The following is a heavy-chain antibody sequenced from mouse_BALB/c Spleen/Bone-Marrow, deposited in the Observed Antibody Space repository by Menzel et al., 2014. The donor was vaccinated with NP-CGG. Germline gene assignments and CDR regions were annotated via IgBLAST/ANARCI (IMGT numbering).Heavy chain of an antibody. CDR2: IDPANGNT. Sequence: EVKVEESGAELVKPGASVKLSCTASGFNIKDTYMHWVKQRPEQGLEWIGRIDPANGNTIYDPKFQGKATITADTSSNTAYLQLSSLPSEDTAVYYCTTYYGSRFTYWGQGTLVTVSA. CDR1: GFNIKDTY. J-gene: IGHJ3*01. V-gene: IGHV14-3*02. CDR3: TTYYGSRFTY. D-gene: IGHD2-9*01.